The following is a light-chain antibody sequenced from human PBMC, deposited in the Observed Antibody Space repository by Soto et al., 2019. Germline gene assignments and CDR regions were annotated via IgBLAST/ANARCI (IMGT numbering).Light chain of an antibody. V-gene: IGKV3-20*01. Sequence: EIVLTQSPDTLSVSPGERATLSCRTSQSVRSNYLAWYQQKPGQAPRFLIYDASSRATGIPDRFSGSGSGTDFTLTIVRLEPEDFAVYYYQPYGRSPLTFGGGTKVYIK. CDR3: QPYGRSPLT. CDR2: DAS. CDR1: QSVRSNY. J-gene: IGKJ4*01.